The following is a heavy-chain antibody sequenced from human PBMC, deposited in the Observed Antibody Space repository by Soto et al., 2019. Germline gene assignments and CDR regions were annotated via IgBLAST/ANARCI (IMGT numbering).Heavy chain of an antibody. Sequence: QVQLQESGPGLVKPSQTLSLTCTIAGGSISSGDYYWSWIRQPPGKGLEWIGHIYDSGSTYNNPSLNGRVTISIDPSENQFSLTLRSVTAADTAVYYCARGLSGDKVDSWGQGTLVTVSS. CDR2: IYDSGST. CDR1: GGSISSGDYY. V-gene: IGHV4-30-4*01. J-gene: IGHJ4*02. D-gene: IGHD1-1*01. CDR3: ARGLSGDKVDS.